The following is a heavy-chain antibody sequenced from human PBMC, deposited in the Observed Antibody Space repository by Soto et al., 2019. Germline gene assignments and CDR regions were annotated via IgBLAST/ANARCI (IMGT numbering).Heavy chain of an antibody. CDR1: GFDFRSYE. CDR2: IRANDESI. D-gene: IGHD2-21*01. Sequence: GGSLRLSCVASGFDFRSYEMNWVRQAPGKGLEWVSNIRANDESIYYADSVKGRVSVSRDNAKNSPFLEMNSLRVEDKAVYYCARETLSDEIDIWGQGTMVTV. J-gene: IGHJ3*02. V-gene: IGHV3-48*03. CDR3: ARETLSDEIDI.